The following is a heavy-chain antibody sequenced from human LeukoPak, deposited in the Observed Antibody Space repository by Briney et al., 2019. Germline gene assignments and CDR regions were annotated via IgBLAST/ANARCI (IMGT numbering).Heavy chain of an antibody. CDR1: GFTFSTYS. Sequence: GGSLRLSCAASGFTFSTYSMNWVRQAPGKGLEWVSSISSSSGFIYYADSVKGRFTISRGNAKNSLFLQMDSLRDEDTAVYYCARVGGVQLWPTDYWGQGTLVTVSS. CDR2: ISSSSGFI. D-gene: IGHD5-18*01. CDR3: ARVGGVQLWPTDY. V-gene: IGHV3-21*01. J-gene: IGHJ4*02.